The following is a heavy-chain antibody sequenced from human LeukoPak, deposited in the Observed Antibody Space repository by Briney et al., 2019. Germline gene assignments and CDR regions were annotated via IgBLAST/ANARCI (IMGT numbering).Heavy chain of an antibody. Sequence: SETLSLTCTVSGGSISSSSYYWGWIRQPPGKGLEWIGSIYYSGSTYYNPSLKSRVTISVDTSKNQFSLKLSSVTAADTAVYYCARGRGLRGSAAGWGQGTLVTVSS. CDR3: ARGRGLRGSAAG. D-gene: IGHD3-10*01. CDR2: IYYSGST. J-gene: IGHJ4*02. V-gene: IGHV4-39*07. CDR1: GGSISSSSYY.